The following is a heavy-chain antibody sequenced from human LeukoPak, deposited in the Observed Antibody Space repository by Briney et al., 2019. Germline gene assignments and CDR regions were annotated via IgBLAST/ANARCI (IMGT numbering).Heavy chain of an antibody. CDR1: GGSFSGYY. J-gene: IGHJ6*03. V-gene: IGHV4-34*01. Sequence: KTSETLSLTCAVYGGSFSGYYWSWIRQPPGKGLEWIGEINHSGSTNYNPSLKSRVTISVDTSKNQFSLKLSSVTAADTAVYYCASGGYDSSGSYRTRGYYYYYMDVWGKGTTVTVSS. CDR2: INHSGST. D-gene: IGHD3-22*01. CDR3: ASGGYDSSGSYRTRGYYYYYMDV.